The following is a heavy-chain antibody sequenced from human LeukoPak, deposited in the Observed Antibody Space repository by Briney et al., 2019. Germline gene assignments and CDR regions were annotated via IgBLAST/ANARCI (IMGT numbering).Heavy chain of an antibody. Sequence: SGGSLRLSCAASGFTFSSYSMNWVRQAPGKGLEWVSSISSSSSYIYYADSVKGRFTISRDNAKNSLYLQMNSLRAEDTAVYYCARTIAAAGTAGYWGQGTLVTVSS. V-gene: IGHV3-21*01. D-gene: IGHD6-13*01. J-gene: IGHJ4*02. CDR2: ISSSSSYI. CDR3: ARTIAAAGTAGY. CDR1: GFTFSSYS.